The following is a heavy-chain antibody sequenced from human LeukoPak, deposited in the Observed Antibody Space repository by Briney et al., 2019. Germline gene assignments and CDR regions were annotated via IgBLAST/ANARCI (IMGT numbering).Heavy chain of an antibody. Sequence: PGRSLRLSCAASGFTFSSYTMTWVRQAPGKGLEWVSVISGSGGTTYYADSVKGRFTISRDNSKNTLYLQMNSLRAEDTALYYCAKGRTGYIPDFWGQGTLVTVAS. J-gene: IGHJ4*02. CDR2: ISGSGGTT. D-gene: IGHD6-13*01. CDR3: AKGRTGYIPDF. V-gene: IGHV3-23*01. CDR1: GFTFSSYT.